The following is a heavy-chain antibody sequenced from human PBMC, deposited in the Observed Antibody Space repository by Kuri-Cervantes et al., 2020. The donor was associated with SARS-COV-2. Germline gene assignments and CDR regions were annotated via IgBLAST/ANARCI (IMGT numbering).Heavy chain of an antibody. CDR1: GDSISSSAYH. Sequence: SETLSLTCSVSGDSISSSAYHWGWIRQPPGKGLEWIGNIYYSGDSYHSPSLRSRVTISVDTSNNQFSLRLSSVTAADTAVYYCARSGSYPYYYYYMDVWGKGTTVTVSS. D-gene: IGHD1-26*01. CDR2: IYYSGDS. V-gene: IGHV4-39*07. CDR3: ARSGSYPYYYYYMDV. J-gene: IGHJ6*03.